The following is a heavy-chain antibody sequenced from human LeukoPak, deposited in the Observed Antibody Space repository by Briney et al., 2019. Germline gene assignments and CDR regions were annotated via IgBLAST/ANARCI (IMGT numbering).Heavy chain of an antibody. J-gene: IGHJ4*02. CDR2: VNPNNGNT. CDR3: ARIPDRDCSSTSCYRG. D-gene: IGHD2-2*02. V-gene: IGHV1-8*03. Sequence: ASVKVSCKASGYTFTTYDINWVRQATGQGLEWMGWVNPNNGNTGYAQKFQGRVTITRDTSISTAYMELSSLRSEDTAVYYCARIPDRDCSSTSCYRGWGQGTLVTVSS. CDR1: GYTFTTYD.